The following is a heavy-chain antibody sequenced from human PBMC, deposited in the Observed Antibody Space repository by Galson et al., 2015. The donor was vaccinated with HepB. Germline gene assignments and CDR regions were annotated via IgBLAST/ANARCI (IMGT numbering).Heavy chain of an antibody. CDR2: INAGDGST. V-gene: IGHV1-3*01. CDR1: GFSFTSYS. Sequence: SVKVSCKASGFSFTSYSTHWVRQAPGQRFEWMGWINAGDGSTKYSRDFQGRVTITRDTPATTAYMELRSLRSEDTAVYYCARAYYYDSSGPYYDAFDMWGQGTMVTVSS. CDR3: ARAYYYDSSGPYYDAFDM. J-gene: IGHJ3*02. D-gene: IGHD3-22*01.